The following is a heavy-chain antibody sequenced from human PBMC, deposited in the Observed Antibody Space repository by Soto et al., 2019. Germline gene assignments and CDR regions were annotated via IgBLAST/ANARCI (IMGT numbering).Heavy chain of an antibody. D-gene: IGHD2-15*01. CDR3: AKDIGGEMNAFDI. V-gene: IGHV3-9*01. J-gene: IGHJ3*02. CDR2: MSWNSGNI. Sequence: PGGSLRLSCVASGFGFGGYAMHWVRQGPGKGLEWVSGMSWNSGNIGYADSVKGRFTISRDNAKNSLYLQMNSLSAEDTALYYCAKDIGGEMNAFDIWGEGTMVNV. CDR1: GFGFGGYA.